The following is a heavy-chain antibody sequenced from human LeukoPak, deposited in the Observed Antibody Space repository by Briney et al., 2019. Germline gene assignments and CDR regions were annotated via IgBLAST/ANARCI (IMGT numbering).Heavy chain of an antibody. CDR3: VKGFGSGSSG. V-gene: IGHV3-23*01. CDR1: GFTFSSYA. Sequence: GGSLRLSCVASGFTFSSYAMSWVRQAPGKGLEWVSGLSGSGGGTYYADSVKGRFTISRDNSKNTLYVQMSSLRAEDTAVYFCVKGFGSGSSGWGQGTLVTVSS. J-gene: IGHJ4*02. D-gene: IGHD3-10*01. CDR2: LSGSGGGT.